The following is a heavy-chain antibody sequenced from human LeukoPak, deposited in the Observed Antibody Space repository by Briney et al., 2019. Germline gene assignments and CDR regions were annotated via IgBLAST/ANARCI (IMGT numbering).Heavy chain of an antibody. Sequence: GASVKVSCKASGYTFTSYDINWVRQATGQGLEWMGWMNPNSGNTGYAQKFQGRVTMTRNTSISTAYMELSSLRSEDTAVYYCARSSSRWRSVIIGYWGQGTLVTVSS. D-gene: IGHD6-13*01. CDR3: ARSSSRWRSVIIGY. J-gene: IGHJ4*02. CDR2: MNPNSGNT. CDR1: GYTFTSYD. V-gene: IGHV1-8*01.